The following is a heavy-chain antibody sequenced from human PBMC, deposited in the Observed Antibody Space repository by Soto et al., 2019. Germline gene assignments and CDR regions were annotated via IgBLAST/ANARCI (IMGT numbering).Heavy chain of an antibody. D-gene: IGHD3-3*01. Sequence: GGSLRLSCAASGFTFSNAWMSWVRQAPGKGLEWVGRIKSKTDGGTTDYAAPVKGRFTISRDDSKNTLYLQMNSLKTEDTAVYYCTTDPLYLFLEWLLYFDYWGQGTLVTVSS. V-gene: IGHV3-15*01. CDR3: TTDPLYLFLEWLLYFDY. J-gene: IGHJ4*02. CDR2: IKSKTDGGTT. CDR1: GFTFSNAW.